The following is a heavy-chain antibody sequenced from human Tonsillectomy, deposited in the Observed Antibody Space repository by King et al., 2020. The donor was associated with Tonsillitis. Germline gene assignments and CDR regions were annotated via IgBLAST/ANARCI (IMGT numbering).Heavy chain of an antibody. CDR1: GVSFSSYC. J-gene: IGHJ4*02. D-gene: IGHD1-14*01. CDR3: ARDPGEGSSHFEY. CDR2: IWVVGWEK. Sequence: VQLVESGGGVVQPGRSLRLSWAASGVSFSSYCIHWVRQAPGKGLEWVAGIWVVGWEKHFADSVKGRFTISRDNSKNTLYLQMNSLRAEDTAVYYCARDPGEGSSHFEYWGQGSLVTVSS. V-gene: IGHV3-33*01.